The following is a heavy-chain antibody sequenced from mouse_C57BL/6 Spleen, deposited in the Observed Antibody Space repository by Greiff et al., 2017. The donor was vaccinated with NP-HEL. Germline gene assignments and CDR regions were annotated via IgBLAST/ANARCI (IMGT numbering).Heavy chain of an antibody. J-gene: IGHJ1*03. Sequence: LQQSGASVKISCQASSYAFSSYWMNWVKQRPGKGLEWIGQIYPGDGDTNYNGKFKGKATLTADKPSSTAYMQLSRLTSEDSAVYVCARPIYYDYDWYFDVWGTGTTVTVSS. D-gene: IGHD2-4*01. CDR1: SYAFSSYW. CDR2: IYPGDGDT. V-gene: IGHV1-80*01. CDR3: ARPIYYDYDWYFDV.